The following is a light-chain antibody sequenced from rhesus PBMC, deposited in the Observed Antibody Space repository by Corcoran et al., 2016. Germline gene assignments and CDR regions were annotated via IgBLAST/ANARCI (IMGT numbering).Light chain of an antibody. CDR2: AAS. CDR1: QGISSW. V-gene: IGKV1-33*02. Sequence: DIQMTQSPSSLSASVGDRGTITCQASQGISSWLAWYQQKPGKAPKLLIYAASSLQSGVPSRLSGSGSVTDFTLTIRSLQPEDFATYYCQQHNSYPPWTFGQGTKVEVK. J-gene: IGKJ1*01. CDR3: QQHNSYPPWT.